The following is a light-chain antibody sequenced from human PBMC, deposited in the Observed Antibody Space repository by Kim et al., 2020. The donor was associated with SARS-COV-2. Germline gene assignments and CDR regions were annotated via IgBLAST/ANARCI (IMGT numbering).Light chain of an antibody. V-gene: IGLV4-69*01. CDR3: QTWCNGIVV. Sequence: QPVLTQSPSASASLGDSVKLTCTLSSVHSNYAIAWHHQHPEKGPRYLVKVNSDASHTKGDGIPDRFSASSSGAERYLTISSLQSDDEADYYCQTWCNGIVVFGGGTQLTFL. CDR1: SVHSNYA. J-gene: IGLJ2*01. CDR2: VNSDASH.